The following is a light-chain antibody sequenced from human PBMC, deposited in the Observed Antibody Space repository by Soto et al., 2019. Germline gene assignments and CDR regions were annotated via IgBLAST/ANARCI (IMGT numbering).Light chain of an antibody. J-gene: IGKJ1*01. CDR2: GAS. CDR1: QSVRSNY. V-gene: IGKV3-20*01. Sequence: EIVLTQSPGTLSLSPGERATLSCRASQSVRSNYLAWYQQKPGQAPRLLIYGASSRATGIPDRFSGSGSGTDFTLTINRLEPEDFAVYYCQQYSRSPRTFGQGTKVEIK. CDR3: QQYSRSPRT.